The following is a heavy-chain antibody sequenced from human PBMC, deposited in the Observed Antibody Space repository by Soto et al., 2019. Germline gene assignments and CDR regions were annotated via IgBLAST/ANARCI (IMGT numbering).Heavy chain of an antibody. CDR1: GYSLTDYG. D-gene: IGHD5-12*01. J-gene: IGHJ6*03. V-gene: IGHV1-8*02. CDR3: ARGIWGLRFLGLLYYYYMDV. CDR2: MSAYSGNT. Sequence: ASVKVSCKASGYSLTDYGFIWVRQAPGQGLELLGWMSAYSGNTSYAQKVQGRVTMTRNTSTSTAYMELSSLRSEDTAVYYCARGIWGLRFLGLLYYYYMDVWGKGTTVTVSS.